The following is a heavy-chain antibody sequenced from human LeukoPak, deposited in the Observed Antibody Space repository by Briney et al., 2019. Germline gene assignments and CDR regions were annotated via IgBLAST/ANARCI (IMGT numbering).Heavy chain of an antibody. CDR1: GFTFSSYV. V-gene: IGHV3-23*01. J-gene: IGHJ6*02. Sequence: GGSLRLSCAASGFTFSSYVMSWVRQAPGKGLEWVSSISGSGGTTYYTDSVKGRFTISRDNAKSTLYLQMNSLRAEDTAVYYCARDKWIGTYLHYYYGMDVWGQGTTVTVSS. D-gene: IGHD3-10*01. CDR3: ARDKWIGTYLHYYYGMDV. CDR2: ISGSGGTT.